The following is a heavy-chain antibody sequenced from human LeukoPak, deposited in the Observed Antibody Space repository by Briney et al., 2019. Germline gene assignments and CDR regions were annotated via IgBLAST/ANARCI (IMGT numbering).Heavy chain of an antibody. D-gene: IGHD5-12*01. V-gene: IGHV3-53*05. CDR2: IYGGGIT. J-gene: IGHJ6*02. Sequence: PGGPMRLSCAASGPIVRNNYITGVRQAQGKGLNWASVIYGGGITYYADSVKGRFTISRDNSKNTLYLQVNSLRAEDTAVYYCARDNVTYDYRRATYYYYGADVWGQGTTVTVSS. CDR3: ARDNVTYDYRRATYYYYGADV. CDR1: GPIVRNNY.